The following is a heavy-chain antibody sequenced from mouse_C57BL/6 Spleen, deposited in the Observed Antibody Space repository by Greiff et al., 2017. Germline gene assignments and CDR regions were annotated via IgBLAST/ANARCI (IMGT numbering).Heavy chain of an antibody. Sequence: VKLVESGPGLVAPSQSLSITCTVSGFSLTSYGVHWVRQPPGKGLEWLVVIWSDGSTTYNSALKSRLSISKDNSKSQVFLKMNSLQTDDTAMYYCARHEEDYDVEYYAMDYWGQGTSVTVSS. D-gene: IGHD2-4*01. CDR1: GFSLTSYG. J-gene: IGHJ4*01. V-gene: IGHV2-6-1*01. CDR2: IWSDGST. CDR3: ARHEEDYDVEYYAMDY.